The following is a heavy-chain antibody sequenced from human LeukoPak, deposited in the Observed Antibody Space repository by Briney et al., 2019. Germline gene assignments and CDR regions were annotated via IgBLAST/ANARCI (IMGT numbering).Heavy chain of an antibody. CDR3: ARAGYSYGYLDAFDI. D-gene: IGHD5-18*01. V-gene: IGHV4-59*01. J-gene: IGHJ3*02. CDR2: IYYSGST. CDR1: GGSISSYY. Sequence: PSETLSLTCTVSGGSISSYYWSWIRQPPGKGLEWIGYIYYSGSTNYNPSLKSRVTISVDTSKSQFSLKLSSVTAADTAVYYCARAGYSYGYLDAFDIWGQGTMVTVSS.